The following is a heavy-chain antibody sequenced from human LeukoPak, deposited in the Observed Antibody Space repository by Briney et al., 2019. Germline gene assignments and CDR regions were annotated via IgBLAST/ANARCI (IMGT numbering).Heavy chain of an antibody. Sequence: GGSLRLSCAASGFTFSSYSMNWVRQAPGKGLEWVSSISSSSSYIYYADSVKGRSTISRDNAKNSLYLQMNSLRAEDTAVYYCARGGSPTDPDAFDIWGQGTMVTVSS. CDR2: ISSSSSYI. CDR1: GFTFSSYS. V-gene: IGHV3-21*01. J-gene: IGHJ3*02. CDR3: ARGGSPTDPDAFDI. D-gene: IGHD3-10*01.